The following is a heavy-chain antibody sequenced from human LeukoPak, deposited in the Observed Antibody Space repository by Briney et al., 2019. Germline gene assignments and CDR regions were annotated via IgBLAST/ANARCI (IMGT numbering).Heavy chain of an antibody. CDR2: IGSGGGSI. CDR3: ARPGITVAGTRWLDP. Sequence: GGSLRLSCAASGFTFSSYAMSWFRQAPGKGLEWVSAIGSGGGSIYYADSVKGRFTISRDNSKSTLLLQMNSLRAEDSAIYYCARPGITVAGTRWLDPWGQGTLVTVSS. D-gene: IGHD6-19*01. J-gene: IGHJ5*02. CDR1: GFTFSSYA. V-gene: IGHV3-23*01.